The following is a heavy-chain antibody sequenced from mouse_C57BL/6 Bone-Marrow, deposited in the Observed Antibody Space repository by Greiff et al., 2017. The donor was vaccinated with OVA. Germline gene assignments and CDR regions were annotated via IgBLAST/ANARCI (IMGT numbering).Heavy chain of an antibody. D-gene: IGHD1-1*01. CDR3: ARHGLTDYYAMDY. J-gene: IGHJ4*01. Sequence: QVQLQQSGPGLVAPSQSLSITCTVSGFSFTSYGVHWVRQPPGKGLEWLVVIWSDGSTTYNSALKSRLSISKDNSKSQVFLKMNSLQTDDTAMYYCARHGLTDYYAMDYWGQGTSVTVSS. V-gene: IGHV2-6-1*01. CDR2: IWSDGST. CDR1: GFSFTSYG.